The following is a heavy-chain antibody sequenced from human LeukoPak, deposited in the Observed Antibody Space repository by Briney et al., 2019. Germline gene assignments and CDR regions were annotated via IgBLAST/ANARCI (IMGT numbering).Heavy chain of an antibody. CDR1: GGTFSSYA. D-gene: IGHD6-19*01. Sequence: ASVKVTCKASGGTFSSYAISWVRQAPGQGLEWMGRIIPILGIANYAQKFQGGVTITADKSTSTAYMELSSLRSEDTAVYYCARVLGQQWRYDAFDIWGQGTMVTVSS. CDR2: IIPILGIA. V-gene: IGHV1-69*04. J-gene: IGHJ3*02. CDR3: ARVLGQQWRYDAFDI.